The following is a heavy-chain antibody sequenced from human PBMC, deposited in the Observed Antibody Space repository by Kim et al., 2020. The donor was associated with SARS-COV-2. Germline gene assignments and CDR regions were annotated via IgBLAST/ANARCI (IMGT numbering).Heavy chain of an antibody. CDR3: ARGLGYWYFDP. V-gene: IGHV3-48*04. CDR2: ISTTGKTT. J-gene: IGHJ2*01. Sequence: GGSLRLSCAASGFTSSSYSMNWVRQAPGKGLEWISYISTTGKTTYYADSVKGRFTFSRDNDKNSLYLQMNSLKGEDTAVYYCARGLGYWYFDPWGRGTLV. CDR1: GFTSSSYS. D-gene: IGHD7-27*01.